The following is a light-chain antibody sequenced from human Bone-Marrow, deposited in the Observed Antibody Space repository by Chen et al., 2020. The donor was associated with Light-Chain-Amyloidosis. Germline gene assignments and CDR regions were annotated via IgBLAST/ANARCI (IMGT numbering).Light chain of an antibody. J-gene: IGLJ3*02. CDR2: DDS. CDR1: NIGSTS. V-gene: IGLV3-21*02. CDR3: QVWDRSSDRPV. Sequence: SYVLTQPSSVSVAPGQTATIACGGNNIGSTSVHWYQQTPGQAPLLFVYDDSDRPSGIPERLSGSNSGNTATLTISRVEAGDEADYSCQVWDRSSDRPVFGGGTKLTVL.